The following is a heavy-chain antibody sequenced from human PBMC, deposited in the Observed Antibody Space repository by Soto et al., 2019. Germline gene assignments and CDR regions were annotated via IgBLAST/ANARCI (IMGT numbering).Heavy chain of an antibody. CDR3: ARDRQYSYGRDPYYYYYGMDV. CDR1: GGSISSGDYY. D-gene: IGHD5-18*01. Sequence: SETLSLTCTVSGGSISSGDYYWSWIRQPPGKGLEWIGYIYYSGSTYYNPSLKSRVTISVDTSKNQFSLKLSSVTAADTAVYYCARDRQYSYGRDPYYYYYGMDVWGPGTTVTVSS. V-gene: IGHV4-30-4*01. CDR2: IYYSGST. J-gene: IGHJ6*02.